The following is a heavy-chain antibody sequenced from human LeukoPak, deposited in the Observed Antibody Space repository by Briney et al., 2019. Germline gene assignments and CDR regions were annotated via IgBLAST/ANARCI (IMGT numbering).Heavy chain of an antibody. CDR1: GFTFSSYE. Sequence: GGSLRLSCAASGFTFSSYEMNWVRQAPGKGLEWVSIISGSGSRTFYADSVKGRFTISRDNSKNTLYLQMNSQRAEDTAVYYCAKGRRSSFWHQELDYWGQGTLVTVSS. CDR2: ISGSGSRT. CDR3: AKGRRSSFWHQELDY. V-gene: IGHV3-23*01. D-gene: IGHD6-13*01. J-gene: IGHJ4*02.